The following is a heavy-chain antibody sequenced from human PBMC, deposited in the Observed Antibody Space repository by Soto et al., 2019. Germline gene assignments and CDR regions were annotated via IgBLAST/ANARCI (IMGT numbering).Heavy chain of an antibody. J-gene: IGHJ5*02. Sequence: QVQLQESGPGLVKPSQTLSLTCTVSGGSISSGGYYWSWIRQHPGKGLEWIGYIYYSGSTYFNPSLKSRLTISVGTSKNLDSLQLSSVTAADTAVYYCAREGHCSSSEGANLFDPWGQGTLVTVSS. CDR3: AREGHCSSSEGANLFDP. V-gene: IGHV4-31*03. CDR2: IYYSGST. D-gene: IGHD6-6*01. CDR1: GGSISSGGYY.